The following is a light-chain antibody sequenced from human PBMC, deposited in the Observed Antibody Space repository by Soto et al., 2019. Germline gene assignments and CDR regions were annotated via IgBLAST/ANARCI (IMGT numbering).Light chain of an antibody. V-gene: IGLV2-23*01. CDR1: SSDVGSYNR. Sequence: QSALTQPASVSGSPGQSITISCTGTSSDVGSYNRGSWYQQHPGKAPKLMIYEGSKRPSGVSNRFSGSKSGNTASLTISGLQAEDEADYYCCSYAGSSTYVFGTGTKLTVL. CDR3: CSYAGSSTYV. J-gene: IGLJ1*01. CDR2: EGS.